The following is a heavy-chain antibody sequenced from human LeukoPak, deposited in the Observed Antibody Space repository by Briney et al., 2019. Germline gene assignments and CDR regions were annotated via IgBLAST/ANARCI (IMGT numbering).Heavy chain of an antibody. Sequence: PSETLSLTCTVSGGSISSSSYYRGWIRQPPGKGLEWIGSIYYSGSTYYNPSLKSRVTISVDTSKNQFSLKLSSVTAADTAVYYCASVDQLLSPYYFDYWGQGTLVTVSS. V-gene: IGHV4-39*01. J-gene: IGHJ4*02. CDR3: ASVDQLLSPYYFDY. CDR1: GGSISSSSYY. CDR2: IYYSGST. D-gene: IGHD2-2*01.